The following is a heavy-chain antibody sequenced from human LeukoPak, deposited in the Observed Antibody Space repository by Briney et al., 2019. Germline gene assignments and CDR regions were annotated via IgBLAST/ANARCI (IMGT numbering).Heavy chain of an antibody. CDR2: ISGSGGST. D-gene: IGHD3-16*02. CDR3: AKSIMITFGGVIPSPFDY. J-gene: IGHJ4*02. Sequence: GGSLRLSCAASGFTVSSNYMSWVRQAPGKGLEWVSAISGSGGSTYYADSVKGRFTISRDNSKNTLYLQMNSLRAEDTAVYYCAKSIMITFGGVIPSPFDYWGQGTLVTVSS. CDR1: GFTVSSNY. V-gene: IGHV3-23*01.